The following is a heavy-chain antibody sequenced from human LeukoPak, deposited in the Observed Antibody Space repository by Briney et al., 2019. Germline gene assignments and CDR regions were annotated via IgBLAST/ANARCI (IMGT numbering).Heavy chain of an antibody. Sequence: PGGSLRLSCVASGFTFTNYSMNWVRQAPGKGLEWVANINVDGSEYNYVDSVKGRFTISRDNAKNSLFLQMHSLRAEDTAVYYCVKNIGHETFDYWGQGTLLTVSS. CDR1: GFTFTNYS. CDR3: VKNIGHETFDY. V-gene: IGHV3-7*03. D-gene: IGHD2/OR15-2a*01. CDR2: INVDGSEY. J-gene: IGHJ4*02.